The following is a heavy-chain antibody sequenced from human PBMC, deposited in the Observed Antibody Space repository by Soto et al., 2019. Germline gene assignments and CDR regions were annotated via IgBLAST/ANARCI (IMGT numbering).Heavy chain of an antibody. CDR3: AGGYNRFDP. Sequence: GPTPGNHTQTLTLTCTFSGFSLSISGMRGSWIRQPAGKALEWLARIDWDDDKFYSTSLKTRLTISTDTSKNQVVLTMNNMDPVDTATYYFAGGYNRFDPWGQGTLVTVSS. CDR2: IDWDDDK. J-gene: IGHJ5*02. V-gene: IGHV2-70*04. CDR1: GFSLSISGMR.